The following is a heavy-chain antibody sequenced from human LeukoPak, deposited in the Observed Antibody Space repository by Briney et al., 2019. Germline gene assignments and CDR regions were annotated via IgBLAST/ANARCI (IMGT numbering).Heavy chain of an antibody. CDR2: ISSSSTYI. J-gene: IGHJ1*01. Sequence: GGSLRLSCAASGFTFSNYNMNWVRQAPGKGLEWVSSISSSSTYIYYADSLKGRFTISRDNAKNSLYLQMNSLRAEDTAVYYCARGGGVVALQRWGQGTLVTVSS. D-gene: IGHD3-22*01. V-gene: IGHV3-21*01. CDR1: GFTFSNYN. CDR3: ARGGGVVALQR.